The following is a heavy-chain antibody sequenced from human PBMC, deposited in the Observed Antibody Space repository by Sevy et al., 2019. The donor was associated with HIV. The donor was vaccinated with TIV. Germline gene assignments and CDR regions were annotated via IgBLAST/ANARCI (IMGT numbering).Heavy chain of an antibody. CDR3: AGGGVGGVVPAVPYYFDY. J-gene: IGHJ4*02. D-gene: IGHD2-2*01. Sequence: GGSLRLSCAASGFTFSDYYMSWIRQAPGKGLEWVSYISSSGSTIYYADSVKGRFTISRDNAKNSLYLQMNSLRAEDTAVYYCAGGGVGGVVPAVPYYFDYWGQGTLVTVSS. CDR1: GFTFSDYY. V-gene: IGHV3-11*01. CDR2: ISSSGSTI.